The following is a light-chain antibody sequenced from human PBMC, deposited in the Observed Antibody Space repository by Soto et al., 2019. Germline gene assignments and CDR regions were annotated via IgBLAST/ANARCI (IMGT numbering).Light chain of an antibody. CDR1: QSINDW. CDR3: QQYNSYSRT. Sequence: DIQMTQSPSTLSASVGDRVTITCRASQSINDWLAWYQQKPGKAPKVLIYKASSLESGVPSRFSGSGSGTEFTLTISSLQPDDFATYYCQQYNSYSRTFGQGTKVDNK. V-gene: IGKV1-5*03. J-gene: IGKJ1*01. CDR2: KAS.